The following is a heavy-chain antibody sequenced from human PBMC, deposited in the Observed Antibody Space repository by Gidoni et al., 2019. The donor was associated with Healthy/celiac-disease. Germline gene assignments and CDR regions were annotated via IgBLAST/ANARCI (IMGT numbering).Heavy chain of an antibody. D-gene: IGHD3-10*01. CDR3: ARSDKATEELNY. CDR1: GLSLSTSGMR. J-gene: IGHJ4*02. Sequence: QVPLKESGPALVKPTQTLTLTCTFSGLSLSTSGMRVSWIRQPPGKALEWLARIDWDDDKFYSTSLKTRITISKATSKIQVVLTMPNMDHVDTATYYCARSDKATEELNYWGQGTLVTVSS. V-gene: IGHV2-70*04. CDR2: IDWDDDK.